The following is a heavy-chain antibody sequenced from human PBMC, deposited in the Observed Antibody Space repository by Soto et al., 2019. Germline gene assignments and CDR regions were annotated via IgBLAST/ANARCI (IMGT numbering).Heavy chain of an antibody. D-gene: IGHD2-21*01. CDR1: GFTFSSYA. CDR2: ISTSGGST. V-gene: IGHV3-23*01. J-gene: IGHJ4*02. Sequence: GGSLRLSCAASGFTFSSYAMSWVRQAPGKGLEWVSAISTSGGSTFYADSVEGRFTVSRDNAKNTLYLQMHSLRAEDTAMYYCASWGHIVPVSPTDFDHWGEGTLVTVSS. CDR3: ASWGHIVPVSPTDFDH.